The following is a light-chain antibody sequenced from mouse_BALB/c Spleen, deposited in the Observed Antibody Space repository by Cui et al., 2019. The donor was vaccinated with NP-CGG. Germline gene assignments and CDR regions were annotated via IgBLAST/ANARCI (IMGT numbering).Light chain of an antibody. CDR2: GTN. V-gene: IGLV1*01. Sequence: QAVVTQDSALPTSPGETVTLTCRSSTGAVTTSNYANWVQEKPDHLFTGLIGGTNNRAPGVPARFSGSLIGDKAVLTITGAQTEDEAIYFCALWYSNHWVFGGGTKLTVL. CDR3: ALWYSNHWV. J-gene: IGLJ1*01. CDR1: TGAVTTSNY.